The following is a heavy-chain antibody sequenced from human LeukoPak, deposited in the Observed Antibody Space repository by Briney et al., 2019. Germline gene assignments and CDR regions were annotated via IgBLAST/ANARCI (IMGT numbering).Heavy chain of an antibody. D-gene: IGHD3-22*01. J-gene: IGHJ4*02. CDR1: GFTFSSYA. Sequence: GGSLRLSCAASGFTFSSYAMHWVRQAPGKGLEWVAVISYDGSNKYYADSVKGRFTISRDNSKNTLYLQMNSLRAEDTAVYYCARSTYYHDSSGPDGYWGQGALVTVSS. CDR3: ARSTYYHDSSGPDGY. CDR2: ISYDGSNK. V-gene: IGHV3-30*04.